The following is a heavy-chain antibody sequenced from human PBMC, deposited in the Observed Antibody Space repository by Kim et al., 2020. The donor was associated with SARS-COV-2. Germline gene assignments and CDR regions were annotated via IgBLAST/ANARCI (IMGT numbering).Heavy chain of an antibody. Sequence: GGSLRLSCAASGFTFSSYAMSWVRQAPGKGLEWVSVIYNGGSSTYYADSVKGRFTISRDNSKNTLDLQMNSLRAEDTAIYYCAKRSCSGDCYIDYWGQGTLVTVSS. V-gene: IGHV3-23*03. D-gene: IGHD2-21*02. CDR2: IYNGGSST. CDR3: AKRSCSGDCYIDY. CDR1: GFTFSSYA. J-gene: IGHJ4*02.